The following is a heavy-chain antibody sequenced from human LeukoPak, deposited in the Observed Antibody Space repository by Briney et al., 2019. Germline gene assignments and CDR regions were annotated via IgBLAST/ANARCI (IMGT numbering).Heavy chain of an antibody. Sequence: GGSLPLSCAASGFTFSSYSMNWVRQAPGKGLEWVSSISRSSSYIYYADSVNGRFTISRDNAKNSLYLQMNSLRAEDTAVYYCARGGPYYDSSGQIYFDYWGQGTLVTVSS. CDR3: ARGGPYYDSSGQIYFDY. V-gene: IGHV3-21*01. CDR1: GFTFSSYS. J-gene: IGHJ4*02. D-gene: IGHD3-22*01. CDR2: ISRSSSYI.